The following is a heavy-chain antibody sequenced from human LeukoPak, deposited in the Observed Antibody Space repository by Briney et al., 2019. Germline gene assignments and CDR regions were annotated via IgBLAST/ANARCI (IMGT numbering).Heavy chain of an antibody. D-gene: IGHD6-19*01. Sequence: ASVKVSCKASGYTFTSYDINWVRQATGQGLEWMGWMNPNSGNTGYAQKFQGRVTITRNTSISTAYMELSSLRSEDTAVYYCARGIVKRQWLAPTEYYFDYWGQGTLVTVSS. CDR2: MNPNSGNT. CDR1: GYTFTSYD. V-gene: IGHV1-8*03. CDR3: ARGIVKRQWLAPTEYYFDY. J-gene: IGHJ4*02.